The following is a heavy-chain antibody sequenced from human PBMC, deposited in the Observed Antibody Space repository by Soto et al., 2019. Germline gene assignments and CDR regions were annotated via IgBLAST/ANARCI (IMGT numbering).Heavy chain of an antibody. J-gene: IGHJ6*02. CDR1: GGTFSSYA. Sequence: SVKVSCKASGGTFSSYAISWVRQAPGQGLEWMGGIIPIFGTANYAQKFQGRVTITADESTSTAYLELSSLRSEDTAVYYWGGERITMVRGVIIRPYGMDVWGQGTTVTVSS. CDR3: GGERITMVRGVIIRPYGMDV. D-gene: IGHD3-10*01. V-gene: IGHV1-69*13. CDR2: IIPIFGTA.